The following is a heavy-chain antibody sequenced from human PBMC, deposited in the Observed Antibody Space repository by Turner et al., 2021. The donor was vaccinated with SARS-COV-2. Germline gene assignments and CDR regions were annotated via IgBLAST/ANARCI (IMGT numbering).Heavy chain of an antibody. Sequence: QVQLVQSGAAVKTPGASVKVSCKISGYTLTELSMYWVRQAPGKGLGWMGGFDPDDGETIYAQNFQGRVTMTEDTSTDTAYMELSSLRSEDTAVYFCATGYQLRVNWFDPWGQGTLVTVSS. CDR1: GYTLTELS. CDR3: ATGYQLRVNWFDP. CDR2: FDPDDGET. V-gene: IGHV1-24*01. D-gene: IGHD2-2*01. J-gene: IGHJ5*02.